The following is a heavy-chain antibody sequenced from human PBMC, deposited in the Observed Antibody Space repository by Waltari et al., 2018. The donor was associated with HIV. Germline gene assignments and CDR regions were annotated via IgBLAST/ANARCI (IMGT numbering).Heavy chain of an antibody. CDR2: IYWNDYK. J-gene: IGHJ4*02. Sequence: QITLKESGPTLVKPTQTLTLTCTFSGFSPTTSGVGVGWIRQPPGQALEWLALIYWNDYKRYSPSRRNRVTISKDTSKNQVVLRLTNMDPVDTATYYCAHRRAGYSSGWYTRGFDYWGQGTLVTVSS. CDR3: AHRRAGYSSGWYTRGFDY. CDR1: GFSPTTSGVG. V-gene: IGHV2-5*01. D-gene: IGHD6-13*01.